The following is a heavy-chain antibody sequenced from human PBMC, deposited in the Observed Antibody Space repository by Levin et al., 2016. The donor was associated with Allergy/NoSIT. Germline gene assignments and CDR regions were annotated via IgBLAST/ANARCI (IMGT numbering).Heavy chain of an antibody. CDR1: GFTFSSYG. CDR2: IWYDGSNK. Sequence: GESLKISCAASGFTFSSYGMHWVRQAPGKGLEWVAVIWYDGSNKYYADSVKGRFTISRDNSKNTLYLQMNSLRAEDTAVYYCARSSWYSGSLTSFDYWGQGTLVTVSS. CDR3: ARSSWYSGSLTSFDY. J-gene: IGHJ4*02. V-gene: IGHV3-33*01. D-gene: IGHD1-26*01.